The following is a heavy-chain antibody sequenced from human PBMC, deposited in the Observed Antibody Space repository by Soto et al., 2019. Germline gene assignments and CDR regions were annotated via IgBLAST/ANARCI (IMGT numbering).Heavy chain of an antibody. V-gene: IGHV4-31*03. CDR3: ASNYGSSGYNDYYFDY. CDR2: IFYSGST. D-gene: IGHD3-22*01. Sequence: QVQLPESGPGLVKPSQTMSLTCTVSGGSISSGGYYWSWIRQHPGKGLEWIGYIFYSGSTYYHPPLKSRVTISVDTSKNQFSLKLSSVTAADTAVYYCASNYGSSGYNDYYFDYWGQGTLVAVSS. J-gene: IGHJ4*02. CDR1: GGSISSGGYY.